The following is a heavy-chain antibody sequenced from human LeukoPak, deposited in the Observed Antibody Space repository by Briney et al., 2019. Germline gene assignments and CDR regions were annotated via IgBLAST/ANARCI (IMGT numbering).Heavy chain of an antibody. CDR3: AKDSRAAGLFEY. D-gene: IGHD6-13*01. J-gene: IGHJ4*02. Sequence: GGSLRLSCAASGFTFDDYAMHWVRQAPGRGLEWVSGISWNSGSIGYADSVKGRFTISRDNAKNSLYLEMNSLRAEDTALYYCAKDSRAAGLFEYWGQGTLVTVSS. CDR1: GFTFDDYA. CDR2: ISWNSGSI. V-gene: IGHV3-9*01.